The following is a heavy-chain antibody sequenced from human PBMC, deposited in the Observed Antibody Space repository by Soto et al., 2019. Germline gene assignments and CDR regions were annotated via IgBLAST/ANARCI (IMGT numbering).Heavy chain of an antibody. CDR3: AGRSSLASVQLFFGKISNYTWLAP. V-gene: IGHV4-39*01. D-gene: IGHD1-1*01. Sequence: PSETLSLTCTVSNGSISSPIYYWGWIRQPPGKGLEWIGSIHQTGSTYYNPSLQGRVTISVDTSKNQFSLKLSSVTAADTAMYFCAGRSSLASVQLFFGKISNYTWLAPWGQGTLVTVSS. CDR2: IHQTGST. CDR1: NGSISSPIYY. J-gene: IGHJ5*02.